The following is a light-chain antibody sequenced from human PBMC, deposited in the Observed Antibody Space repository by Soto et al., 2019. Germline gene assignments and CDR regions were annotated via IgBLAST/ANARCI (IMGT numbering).Light chain of an antibody. Sequence: QSALTQPASVSGSPGQSITISCTGTSSDVGSYNLVSWYQQHPGKAPKLMIYEGSKRPSGVSNRFSGSKSGNTASLTISGLLAEDEADYYCCSYAGSSTFVFGGGIKLTVL. J-gene: IGLJ2*01. CDR3: CSYAGSSTFV. V-gene: IGLV2-23*03. CDR1: SSDVGSYNL. CDR2: EGS.